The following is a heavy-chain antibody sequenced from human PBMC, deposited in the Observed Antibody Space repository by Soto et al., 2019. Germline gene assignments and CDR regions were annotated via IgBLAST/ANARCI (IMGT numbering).Heavy chain of an antibody. D-gene: IGHD3-3*01. Sequence: QVQLVESGGGVVQPGRSLRLSCAASGFTFSSYAMHWVRQAPGKGLEWVAVISYDGSNKYYADSVKGRFTISRDNSKNTLYLQMNSLRAEDTAVYYCARDVEVRLEWLFLLDYWGQGTLVTVSS. CDR3: ARDVEVRLEWLFLLDY. CDR1: GFTFSSYA. J-gene: IGHJ4*02. V-gene: IGHV3-30-3*01. CDR2: ISYDGSNK.